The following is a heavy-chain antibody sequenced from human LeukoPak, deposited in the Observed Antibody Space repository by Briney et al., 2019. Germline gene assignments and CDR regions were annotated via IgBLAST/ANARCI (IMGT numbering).Heavy chain of an antibody. D-gene: IGHD2-15*01. J-gene: IGHJ4*02. CDR2: VYYSGST. CDR3: ARLVCGGGSCPAEFDY. V-gene: IGHV4-39*01. Sequence: SETLSLTCIVSGGSVSSGGHYWGWIRQTPGMGLEWIGSVYYSGSTYYNPSLNNRVTIFIDMSKNQFSLRLNSVTATDTAVYYCARLVCGGGSCPAEFDYWGQGTLVTVSS. CDR1: GGSVSSGGHY.